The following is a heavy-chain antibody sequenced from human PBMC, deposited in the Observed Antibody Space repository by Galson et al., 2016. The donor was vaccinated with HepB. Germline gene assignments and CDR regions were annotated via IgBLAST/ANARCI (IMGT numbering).Heavy chain of an antibody. CDR1: GYIFTNYA. J-gene: IGHJ4*02. V-gene: IGHV1-18*04. CDR3: ALDRGGGRNDY. Sequence: SVKVSCKASGYIFTNYALTWVRQAPGQGLEWMGWISAQNGNTNVAQKMQGRVTMTTDTSTSTAYMELRSLTSDDTALYFCALDRGGGRNDYWGQGTLVTGSS. CDR2: ISAQNGNT. D-gene: IGHD3-16*01.